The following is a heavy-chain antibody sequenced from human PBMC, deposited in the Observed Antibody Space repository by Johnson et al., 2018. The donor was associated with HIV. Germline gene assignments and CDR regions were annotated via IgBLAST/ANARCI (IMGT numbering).Heavy chain of an antibody. CDR2: IGTAGET. CDR3: ARGGSSGGSGFLAFDI. J-gene: IGHJ3*02. Sequence: MLLVESGGGLVQPGGSLRLSCAASGFSFSDYDMHWVRQLTGKSLEWVAAIGTAGETLYTGSVKGRLTISREPPKNSLYLQMNSMRAGDTAIYYCARGGSSGGSGFLAFDIWGQGTMVTVSS. V-gene: IGHV3-13*01. D-gene: IGHD6-19*01. CDR1: GFSFSDYD.